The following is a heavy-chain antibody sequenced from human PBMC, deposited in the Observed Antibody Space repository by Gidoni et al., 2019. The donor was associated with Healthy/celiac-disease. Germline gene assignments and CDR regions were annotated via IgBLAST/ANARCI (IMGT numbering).Heavy chain of an antibody. Sequence: QVQLVQSGAEVKKPGASVKVSCKASGYTFTGYYMHWVRQAPGQGFVGSGWINLNIGGPNIPRKFPAWSPMTRDSPTSTAFMALGRLGSDAAAVYSGARGGGVVYAQQRSPTDYWGQGTLVTVSS. D-gene: IGHD2-8*02. CDR2: INLNIGGP. CDR1: GYTFTGYY. CDR3: ARGGGVVYAQQRSPTDY. V-gene: IGHV1-2*04. J-gene: IGHJ4*02.